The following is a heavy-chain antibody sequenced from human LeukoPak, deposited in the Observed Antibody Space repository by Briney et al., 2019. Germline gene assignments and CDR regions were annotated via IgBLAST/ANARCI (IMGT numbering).Heavy chain of an antibody. Sequence: GESLKISCKGSGYTFTTYWIGWVRQMPGKGLVWMGIIYPGDSDPRYSPSFQGQVTISADTSISTAYVQWSSLKASDSAMYYCVRHGLGSSWFGFDYWGQGTLVTVSS. CDR2: IYPGDSDP. CDR1: GYTFTTYW. CDR3: VRHGLGSSWFGFDY. D-gene: IGHD6-13*01. V-gene: IGHV5-51*01. J-gene: IGHJ4*02.